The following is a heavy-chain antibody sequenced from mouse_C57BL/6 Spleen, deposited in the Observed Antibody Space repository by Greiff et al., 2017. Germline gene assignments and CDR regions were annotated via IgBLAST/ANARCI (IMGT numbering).Heavy chain of an antibody. V-gene: IGHV1-53*01. CDR3: ARELGTGSMDY. J-gene: IGHJ4*01. D-gene: IGHD3-3*01. Sequence: QVQLQQPGTELVKPGASVKLSCKASGYTFTSSWMHWVKQRPGQGLEWIGNINPSNGGTNYNEKFKSKATLTVDKSSSTAYMQLSSLTSEDAAVYYCARELGTGSMDYWGQGTSVTVSS. CDR1: GYTFTSSW. CDR2: INPSNGGT.